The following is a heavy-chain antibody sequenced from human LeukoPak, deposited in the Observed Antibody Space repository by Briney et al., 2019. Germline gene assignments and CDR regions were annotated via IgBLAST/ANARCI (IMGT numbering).Heavy chain of an antibody. CDR2: INTDTGNP. D-gene: IGHD2-8*01. V-gene: IGHV7-4-1*02. Sequence: ASVKVSCKASGGTVSRYPISWVRQAPGQGLEWMGWINTDTGNPTYAQGFTGRFVFSLDTSVSTTYLQISSLKPEDTAVYYCARGIGIGTVLMVHGNMDVWGKGTTVTVSS. CDR3: ARGIGIGTVLMVHGNMDV. J-gene: IGHJ6*03. CDR1: GGTVSRYP.